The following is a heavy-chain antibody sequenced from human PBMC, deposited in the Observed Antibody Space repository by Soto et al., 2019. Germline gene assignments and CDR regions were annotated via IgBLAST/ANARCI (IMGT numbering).Heavy chain of an antibody. CDR1: GDSISSSSSHY. Sequence: QVQLRESGPGLVKPSETLSLSCAVSGDSISSSSSHYWGWIRQPPGKGLEWIANMYYSGSTYYNPSLKSRVTMSLETAENQVSLKLASVTAADTAVYYCARIKIVGVLTYYMDVWGEGITVTVSS. CDR2: MYYSGST. J-gene: IGHJ6*03. CDR3: ARIKIVGVLTYYMDV. D-gene: IGHD3-3*01. V-gene: IGHV4-39*01.